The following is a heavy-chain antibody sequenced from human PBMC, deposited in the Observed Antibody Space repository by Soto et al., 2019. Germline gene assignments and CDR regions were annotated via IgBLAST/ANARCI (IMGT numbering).Heavy chain of an antibody. CDR1: SGSISSYY. Sequence: PSETLSLTCTVSSGSISSYYWSWIRQPPGKGLGWIGYIHYSGSTNYNPSLKSRVIISVDAPKNQFSLNLSSVTAADTAVYYCARTVLGYCSGGSCHKFDLWGQGTLVTVS. CDR2: IHYSGST. D-gene: IGHD2-15*01. J-gene: IGHJ5*02. V-gene: IGHV4-59*01. CDR3: ARTVLGYCSGGSCHKFDL.